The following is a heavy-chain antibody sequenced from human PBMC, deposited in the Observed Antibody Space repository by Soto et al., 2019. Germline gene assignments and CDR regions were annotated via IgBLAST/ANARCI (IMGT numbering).Heavy chain of an antibody. CDR2: TTFDGINK. CDR1: GFIFSTYS. CDR3: ARSGEFSASDYFGF. J-gene: IGHJ4*02. V-gene: IGHV3-30*03. D-gene: IGHD3-10*01. Sequence: QVQLVESGGGVVQPGRSLRLSCAASGFIFSTYSIHWVRQAPGKGLEWVAVTTFDGINKYNADSVKGRFTISRDASKKTVYLQMNSLRAEDTALYYCARSGEFSASDYFGFWGQGTLVTVSS.